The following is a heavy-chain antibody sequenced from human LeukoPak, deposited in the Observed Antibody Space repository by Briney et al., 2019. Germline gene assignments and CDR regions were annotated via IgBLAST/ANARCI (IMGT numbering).Heavy chain of an antibody. CDR3: ARHGDRIVGAFDI. J-gene: IGHJ3*02. D-gene: IGHD1-26*01. V-gene: IGHV4-59*05. CDR1: GGSISSYY. Sequence: SETLSLTCTVSGGSISSYYWSWIRQPPGKGLEWIGSISYGGSTYYNPSLKSRVTISVDTSKNQFSLKLSSVTAADTAVYYCARHGDRIVGAFDIWGQGTMVTVSS. CDR2: ISYGGST.